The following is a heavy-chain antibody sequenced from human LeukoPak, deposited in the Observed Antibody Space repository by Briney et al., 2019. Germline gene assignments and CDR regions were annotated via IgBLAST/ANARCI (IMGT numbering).Heavy chain of an antibody. CDR2: IKQDGSEK. D-gene: IGHD3-22*01. CDR3: ARVEGPYYYDSSGYYSVDY. V-gene: IGHV3-7*01. Sequence: GGSLRLSCAASGFTLSSYWMSWVRQAPGKGLEWVANIKQDGSEKYYVDSVKGRFTISRDNAKNSLYLQMNSLRAEDTAVYYCARVEGPYYYDSSGYYSVDYWGQGTLVTVSS. CDR1: GFTLSSYW. J-gene: IGHJ4*02.